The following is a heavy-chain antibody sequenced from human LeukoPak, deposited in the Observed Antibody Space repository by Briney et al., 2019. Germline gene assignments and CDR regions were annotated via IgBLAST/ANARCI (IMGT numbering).Heavy chain of an antibody. D-gene: IGHD1-14*01. Sequence: GGSLRLSCAASGFTFYDYGMSWVRHAPGKGLEWVSGINWNGGSTGYADSVKGRFTISRDIAKNSLYLQMNSLRAEDTALYHCAREYKRYMDVWGKGTTVTVSS. J-gene: IGHJ6*03. CDR2: INWNGGST. CDR3: AREYKRYMDV. V-gene: IGHV3-20*01. CDR1: GFTFYDYG.